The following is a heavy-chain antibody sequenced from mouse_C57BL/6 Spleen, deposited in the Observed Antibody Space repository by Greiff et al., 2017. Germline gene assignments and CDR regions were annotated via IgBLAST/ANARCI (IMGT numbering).Heavy chain of an antibody. D-gene: IGHD2-3*01. CDR3: ARRRGDGYYPFAY. CDR2: INPGSGGT. J-gene: IGHJ3*01. V-gene: IGHV1-54*01. Sequence: QVQLQQSGAELVRPGTSVKVSCKASGYAFTNYLIEWVKQRPGQGLEWIGVINPGSGGTNYNEKFKGKATLTADKSSSTAYMQLSSLTSEDSAVYFCARRRGDGYYPFAYWGQGTLVTVSA. CDR1: GYAFTNYL.